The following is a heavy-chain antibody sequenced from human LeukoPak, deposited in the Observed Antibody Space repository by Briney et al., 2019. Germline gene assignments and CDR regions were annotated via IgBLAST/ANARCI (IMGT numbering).Heavy chain of an antibody. CDR3: AGQLELRFLEWLFDY. V-gene: IGHV3-30*03. Sequence: GGSLRLSCAASGFTFSSYGMHWVRQAPGKGLEWVAVISYDGSNKYYADSGKGPFTISRYNSKTTLYLQMNSLRAEDTAVYYCAGQLELRFLEWLFDYWGQGTLVTVSS. CDR1: GFTFSSYG. D-gene: IGHD3-3*01. J-gene: IGHJ4*02. CDR2: ISYDGSNK.